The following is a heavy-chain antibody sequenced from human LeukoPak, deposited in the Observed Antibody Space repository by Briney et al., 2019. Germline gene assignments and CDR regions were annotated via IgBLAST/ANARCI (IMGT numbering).Heavy chain of an antibody. CDR1: GGSFSGYY. D-gene: IGHD6-19*01. J-gene: IGHJ4*02. CDR2: INHSGST. Sequence: SETLSLTCAVYGGSFSGYYWSWIRQPPGKGLEWIGEINHSGSTNYNPSLKSRVTISVDTSKNQFSLKLSSVTAADTAVYYCARGAQWLPDYWGQGTLVTVSS. V-gene: IGHV4-34*01. CDR3: ARGAQWLPDY.